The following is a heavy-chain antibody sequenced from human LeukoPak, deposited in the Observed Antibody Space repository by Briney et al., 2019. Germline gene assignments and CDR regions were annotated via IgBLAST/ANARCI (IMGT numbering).Heavy chain of an antibody. CDR2: ISYDGSNK. J-gene: IGHJ4*02. Sequence: GGSLRLSCAASAFTFSSYGMHGVRQAPGKGLEWVAVISYDGSNKYYADSVKGRFTISRDNSKNTLYLQMNSLRAEDTAVYYCAKDLVRYCSCGSCQHGFDYWGLGTLVTVSS. D-gene: IGHD2-15*01. CDR1: AFTFSSYG. V-gene: IGHV3-30*18. CDR3: AKDLVRYCSCGSCQHGFDY.